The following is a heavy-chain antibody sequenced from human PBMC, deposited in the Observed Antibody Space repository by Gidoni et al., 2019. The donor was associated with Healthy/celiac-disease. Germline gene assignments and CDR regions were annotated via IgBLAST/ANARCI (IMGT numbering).Heavy chain of an antibody. D-gene: IGHD5-18*01. CDR1: GYTFTSYD. V-gene: IGHV1-8*01. CDR2: INPNSGNT. J-gene: IGHJ4*02. CDR3: ARDDLTDMGDY. Sequence: QVQLVQSGAEVQKPGASVKVSCKASGYTFTSYDINWVRQATGQGLEWMGGINPNSGNTDYAQKFQGEVTMTRNTSIRKAYIELSSLRYDDTAVYHPARDDLTDMGDYWGQGTLVTVSS.